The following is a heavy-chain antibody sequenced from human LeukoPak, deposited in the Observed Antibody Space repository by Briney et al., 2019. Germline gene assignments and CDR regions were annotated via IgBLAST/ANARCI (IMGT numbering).Heavy chain of an antibody. Sequence: PSETLSLTCTVSGGSVSSYYWSWIRQPAGKGLEWIGRINTSGSTNYNPSLKSRLTMSVDTSKNQFSLKLSSVTAADTAVYYCAKYYDFWSGYYDIWGQGTMVTVSS. CDR1: GGSVSSYY. D-gene: IGHD3-3*01. CDR3: AKYYDFWSGYYDI. V-gene: IGHV4-4*07. J-gene: IGHJ3*02. CDR2: INTSGST.